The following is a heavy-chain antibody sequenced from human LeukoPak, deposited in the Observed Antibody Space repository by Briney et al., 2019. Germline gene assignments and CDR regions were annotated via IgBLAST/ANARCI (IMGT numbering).Heavy chain of an antibody. CDR2: ISWNSGSI. D-gene: IGHD3-10*01. Sequence: PGGSLRLSCAASGFTFGDYAMHWVRQAPGKGLEWVSGISWNSGSIGYADSVKGRFTISRDNAKNSLYLQMNSLRAEDTALYYCAKDPYGSGSYYFDYWGQGTLVTVSS. CDR3: AKDPYGSGSYYFDY. CDR1: GFTFGDYA. V-gene: IGHV3-9*01. J-gene: IGHJ4*02.